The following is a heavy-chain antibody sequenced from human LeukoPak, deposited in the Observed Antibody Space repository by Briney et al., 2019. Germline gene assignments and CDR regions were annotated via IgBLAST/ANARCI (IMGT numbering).Heavy chain of an antibody. CDR3: ARVGLRFLEWLLPLYYFDY. J-gene: IGHJ4*02. V-gene: IGHV4-34*01. CDR2: INHSGST. CDR1: GGSFSGYY. D-gene: IGHD3-3*01. Sequence: PSETLSLTCAVYGGSFSGYYWSWIRQPPGKGLEWIGEINHSGSTNYNPSLKSRVTISVDTSKNQFSLKPSSVTAADTAVYYCARVGLRFLEWLLPLYYFDYWGQGTLVTVSS.